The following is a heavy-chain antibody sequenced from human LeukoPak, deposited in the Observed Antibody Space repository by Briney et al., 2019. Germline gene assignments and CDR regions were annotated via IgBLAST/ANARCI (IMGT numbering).Heavy chain of an antibody. Sequence: SGASLRLSCAASGFTFSNYAMSWVRQAPGKGLEWVSAILGSGGSTYYADSVKGRFTVSRDNSKSTLYLQMNSLRAEDTALYYCAKWGDYDALTGYYVPDYWGQGTLVTVSS. CDR1: GFTFSNYA. J-gene: IGHJ4*02. CDR3: AKWGDYDALTGYYVPDY. V-gene: IGHV3-23*01. CDR2: ILGSGGST. D-gene: IGHD3-9*01.